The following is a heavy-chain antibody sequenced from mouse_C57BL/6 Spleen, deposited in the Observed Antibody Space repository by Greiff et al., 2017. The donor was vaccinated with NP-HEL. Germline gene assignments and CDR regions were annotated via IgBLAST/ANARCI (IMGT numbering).Heavy chain of an antibody. CDR3: ARRGPYYGSSYEAY. V-gene: IGHV1-9*01. CDR2: ILPGSGST. D-gene: IGHD1-1*01. Sequence: QVQLQQSGAELMKPGASVKLSCKATGYTFTGYWIEWVKQRPGHGLEWIGEILPGSGSTNYNEKFKGKATFTADTSSNTAYMQLSSLTTEDSAIYYCARRGPYYGSSYEAYWGQGTLVTVSA. J-gene: IGHJ3*01. CDR1: GYTFTGYW.